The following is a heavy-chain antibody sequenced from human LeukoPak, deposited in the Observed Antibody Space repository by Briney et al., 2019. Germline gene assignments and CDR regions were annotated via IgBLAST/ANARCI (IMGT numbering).Heavy chain of an antibody. CDR1: GASIGSHY. CDR3: ATSRGSYKGLEY. D-gene: IGHD6-19*01. Sequence: KSSETLSLTCIVSGASIGSHYWNWIRQPPGKEPEWIGYVFSGGSINYSPSLKSRVTMSVDTSNNKISLRLTSVTAADTAIYYCATSRGSYKGLEYWGQGTVVTISS. CDR2: VFSGGSI. J-gene: IGHJ4*02. V-gene: IGHV4-4*08.